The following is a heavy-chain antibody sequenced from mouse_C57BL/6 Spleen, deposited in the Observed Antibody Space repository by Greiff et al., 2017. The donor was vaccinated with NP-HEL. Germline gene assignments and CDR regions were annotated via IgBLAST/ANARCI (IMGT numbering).Heavy chain of an antibody. D-gene: IGHD4-1*01. V-gene: IGHV1-81*01. Sequence: QVQLQQSGAELARPGASVKLSCKASGYTFTSYGISWVKQRTGQGLEWIGEIYPRSGNTYYNEKFKGKATLTADKSSSTAYMVLRSLTSEDSAVYFCARSSLGRGYVDVWGTGTTVTVSS. CDR1: GYTFTSYG. J-gene: IGHJ1*03. CDR2: IYPRSGNT. CDR3: ARSSLGRGYVDV.